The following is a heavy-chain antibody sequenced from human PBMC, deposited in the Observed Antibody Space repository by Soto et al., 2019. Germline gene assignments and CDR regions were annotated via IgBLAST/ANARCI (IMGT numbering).Heavy chain of an antibody. CDR1: GGSISSYY. CDR3: ARQLSFGTLYGMDV. CDR2: IYYSGSA. D-gene: IGHD3-10*01. V-gene: IGHV4-59*08. Sequence: SETLSLTCTVSGGSISSYYWSWIRQPPGKGLEWIGYIYYSGSANYNPSLKSRVIISVDTSKNQLSLKLSSVTAADTAVYYCARQLSFGTLYGMDVWGQGTTVTVSS. J-gene: IGHJ6*02.